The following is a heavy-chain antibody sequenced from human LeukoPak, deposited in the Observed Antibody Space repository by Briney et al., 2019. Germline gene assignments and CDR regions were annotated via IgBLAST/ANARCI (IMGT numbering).Heavy chain of an antibody. CDR2: INHSGST. V-gene: IGHV4-34*01. J-gene: IGHJ4*02. Sequence: SETLSLTCAFYGGSFSGYYWSWIREPPGKGLEWIGEINHSGSTNYNPSLKSRVTISVDTSKNQSSLKLSSVTAADTAVYYCARALGIGEQQLVVAGHTGPLFDYWGQGTLVTVSS. CDR1: GGSFSGYY. D-gene: IGHD6-13*01. CDR3: ARALGIGEQQLVVAGHTGPLFDY.